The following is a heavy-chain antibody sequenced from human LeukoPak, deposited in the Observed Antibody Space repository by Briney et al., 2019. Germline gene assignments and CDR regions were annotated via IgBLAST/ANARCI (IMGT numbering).Heavy chain of an antibody. CDR2: ISSSGNTI. CDR3: ARGVLESYYDFWSGSNGGAFDI. Sequence: PGGSLRLSCAASGFTFSSYEMNWVRQAPGKGLEWVSYISSSGNTIYYADSVKGRFTISRDNAKNSLYLQMNSLRAEDTAVYYCARGVLESYYDFWSGSNGGAFDIWGQGTMVTVSS. CDR1: GFTFSSYE. V-gene: IGHV3-48*03. J-gene: IGHJ3*02. D-gene: IGHD3-3*01.